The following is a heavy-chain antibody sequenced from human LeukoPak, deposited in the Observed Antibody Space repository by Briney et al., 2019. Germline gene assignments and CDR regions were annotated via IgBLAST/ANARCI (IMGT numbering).Heavy chain of an antibody. J-gene: IGHJ3*02. D-gene: IGHD2-8*02. CDR3: ARGAGGGPWDAFHI. V-gene: IGHV1-18*01. Sequence: ASVKVSCKASGYTFTSYGIRWVRQAPGQGLEWMGWISAYNGNTNYAQKLQGRVTMTTDTSTSTAYMELRSLRSDDTAVYYCARGAGGGPWDAFHIWGQGTMVTVSS. CDR1: GYTFTSYG. CDR2: ISAYNGNT.